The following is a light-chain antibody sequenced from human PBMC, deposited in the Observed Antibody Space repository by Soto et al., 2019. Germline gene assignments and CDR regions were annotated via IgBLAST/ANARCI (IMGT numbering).Light chain of an antibody. CDR1: QSVTSNH. CDR3: QQYGSSPT. Sequence: EIGLTQSPGTLSLSPGERAILSCRASQSVTSNHLAWYQQKPGQAPSLVIYGASSRATGIPDRFSGSGSGTDFTLTISKLEPEDFAVYYCQQYGSSPTFGQGTKVEIK. CDR2: GAS. V-gene: IGKV3-20*01. J-gene: IGKJ1*01.